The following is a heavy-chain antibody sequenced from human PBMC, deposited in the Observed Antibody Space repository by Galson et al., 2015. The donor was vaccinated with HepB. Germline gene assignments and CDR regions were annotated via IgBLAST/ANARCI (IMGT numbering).Heavy chain of an antibody. CDR3: TRLSSTAFDY. CDR1: GYTFTRYA. D-gene: IGHD6-13*01. CDR2: IRSKANSYAT. V-gene: IGHV3-73*01. J-gene: IGHJ4*02. Sequence: KVSCKASGYTFTRYAMHWVRQAPGQRLEWVGRIRSKANSYATAYAASVKGRFTISRDDSKNTAYLQMNSLKTEDTAVYYCTRLSSTAFDYWGQGTLVTVSS.